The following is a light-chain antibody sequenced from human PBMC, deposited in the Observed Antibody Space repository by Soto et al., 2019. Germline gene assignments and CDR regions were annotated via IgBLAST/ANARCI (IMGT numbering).Light chain of an antibody. V-gene: IGKV3-15*01. J-gene: IGKJ5*01. CDR3: QQYNSWSPIT. Sequence: EIVMTQSPATLSVSPGERATLSCRASQSVSSNLAWYQQKPGQAPRLLIYGASTRATGIPARFSGSGSGTEFILTISSLQSEDFAVYYCQQYNSWSPITFRQGKRLEIK. CDR1: QSVSSN. CDR2: GAS.